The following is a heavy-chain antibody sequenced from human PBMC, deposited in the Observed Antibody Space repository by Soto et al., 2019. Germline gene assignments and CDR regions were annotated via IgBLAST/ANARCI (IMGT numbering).Heavy chain of an antibody. J-gene: IGHJ3*01. CDR2: IVPDGRNQ. CDR1: GSPFD. Sequence: QVQLVEFGGGVVQPGRSLRLSCVASGSPFDVLWVRQAPGKGPEWVAHIVPDGRNQYWADSVKGRFTGSRDNAKNTVYLQMNSLRTEDTAVYYCARGPTHGAFDLWGQGTMVTVSS. CDR3: ARGPTHGAFDL. V-gene: IGHV3-30-3*01.